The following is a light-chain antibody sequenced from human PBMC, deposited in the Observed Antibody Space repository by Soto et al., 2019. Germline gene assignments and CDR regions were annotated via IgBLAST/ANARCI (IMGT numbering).Light chain of an antibody. CDR1: QSVSNNY. V-gene: IGKV3-20*01. Sequence: EIVMTQSPATLSVSPWEGATLSCRASQSVSNNYLAWYQQKPGQAPRLHIYGASNRATGIPDRFSGSGSGTDFTLTISRLEPEDFAVYYCQQYGSSGKFGQGTKVDIK. J-gene: IGKJ1*01. CDR3: QQYGSSGK. CDR2: GAS.